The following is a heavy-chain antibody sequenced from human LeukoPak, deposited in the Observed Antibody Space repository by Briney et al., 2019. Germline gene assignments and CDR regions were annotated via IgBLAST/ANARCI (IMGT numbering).Heavy chain of an antibody. J-gene: IGHJ6*02. Sequence: PGGSLRLSCAASGFTSSSYAMSWVRQAPGKGLEWVSAISGSGGSTYYADSVKGRFTISRDNSKNTLYLQMNSLRAEDTAVYYCARDCGGDCFSHYGMDVWGQGTTVTVSS. CDR3: ARDCGGDCFSHYGMDV. CDR1: GFTSSSYA. D-gene: IGHD2-21*02. CDR2: ISGSGGST. V-gene: IGHV3-23*01.